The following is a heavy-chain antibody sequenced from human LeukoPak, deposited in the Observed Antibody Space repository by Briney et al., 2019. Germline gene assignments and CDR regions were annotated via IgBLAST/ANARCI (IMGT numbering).Heavy chain of an antibody. CDR2: IYYSGST. D-gene: IGHD4-11*01. CDR1: GGSISSYY. Sequence: KPSETLSLTSTVSGGSISSYYWSWIRQPPGKGLEWIGYIYYSGSTNYNPSLKSRVTISVDTSKNQFSLKLSSVTAADTAVYYCARAIVGTVTTTFDYWGQGTLVTVSS. J-gene: IGHJ4*02. V-gene: IGHV4-59*01. CDR3: ARAIVGTVTTTFDY.